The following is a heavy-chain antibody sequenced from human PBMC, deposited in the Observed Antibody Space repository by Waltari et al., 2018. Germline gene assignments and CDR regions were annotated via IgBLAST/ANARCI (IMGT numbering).Heavy chain of an antibody. CDR3: ARDDWV. Sequence: QVQLLQSGAEVRRPGSSVKISCSTSGGSLRGYTFSWLRQAPGQRPEWMGVFNPVFGTTKYAQKFQGRLTRTPGDNTRTAYMELGDLTSEDTAVYYCARDDWVWGQGTLVTVSS. D-gene: IGHD3-9*01. J-gene: IGHJ4*02. CDR2: FNPVFGTT. V-gene: IGHV1-69*05. CDR1: GGSLRGYT.